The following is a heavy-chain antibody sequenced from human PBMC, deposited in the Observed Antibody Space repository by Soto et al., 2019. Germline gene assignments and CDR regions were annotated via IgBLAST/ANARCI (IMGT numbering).Heavy chain of an antibody. CDR2: ISGSGGST. CDR1: GFTFSSYD. J-gene: IGHJ4*02. Sequence: GSLRLSCAASGFTFSSYDMSWVRQAPGKGLEWVSGISGSGGSTYYADSVKGRFTISRDNSKNTLHLQMNSLRAEDTAFYYCAKSRVAGYSSPIDYWGQGTLVTVSS. CDR3: AKSRVAGYSSPIDY. D-gene: IGHD6-19*01. V-gene: IGHV3-23*01.